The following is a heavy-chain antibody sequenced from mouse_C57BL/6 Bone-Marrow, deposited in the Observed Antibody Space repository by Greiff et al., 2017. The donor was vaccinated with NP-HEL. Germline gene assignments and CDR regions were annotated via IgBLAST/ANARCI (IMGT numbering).Heavy chain of an antibody. D-gene: IGHD1-1*02. Sequence: EVHLVESGGDLVKPGGSLKLSCAASGFTFSSYGMSWVRQTPDKRLEWVATISSGGSYPFYPDSVKGRFTISRDNAKNTLYLQMSSLKSEDTAMYYCARQWFLYFDYWGQGTTLTVSS. CDR1: GFTFSSYG. CDR2: ISSGGSYP. V-gene: IGHV5-6*01. CDR3: ARQWFLYFDY. J-gene: IGHJ2*01.